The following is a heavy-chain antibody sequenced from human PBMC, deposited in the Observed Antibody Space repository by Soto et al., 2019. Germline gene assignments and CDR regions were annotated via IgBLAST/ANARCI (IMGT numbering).Heavy chain of an antibody. CDR1: GFTFSNYA. D-gene: IGHD2-2*01. V-gene: IGHV3-23*01. J-gene: IGHJ4*02. Sequence: GGSLRLSCAASGFTFSNYAMIWVRQAPGKGLEWVSAISERGCTTKYEDSVMRRFTVSRDNSKNTLHLQMNSLRDEDTAIYYCATGGFCSSAACRSTYGGQGTLVTVS. CDR3: ATGGFCSSAACRSTY. CDR2: ISERGCTT.